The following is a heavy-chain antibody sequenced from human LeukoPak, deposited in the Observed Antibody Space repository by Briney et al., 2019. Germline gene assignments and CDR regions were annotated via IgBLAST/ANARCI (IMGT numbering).Heavy chain of an antibody. J-gene: IGHJ4*02. CDR1: GFSITSGDY. V-gene: IGHV4-38-2*01. D-gene: IGHD1-1*01. CDR2: ISHSGDT. CDR3: ARVGPLAVGTGKRVYSFDY. Sequence: SETLSLTCDVSGFSITSGDYWGRIRQSPGRGLEWIGSISHSGDTYYIPSLRSRVTMSLDTSRNQFSLDLRSVSAADTAVYFCARVGPLAVGTGKRVYSFDYWGQGTLVTVSS.